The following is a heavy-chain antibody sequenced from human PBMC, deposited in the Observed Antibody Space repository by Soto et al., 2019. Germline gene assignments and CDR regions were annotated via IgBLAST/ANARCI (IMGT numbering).Heavy chain of an antibody. CDR3: AKDRRDGGCMPILVVDF. CDR2: MSYDESKK. J-gene: IGHJ4*02. D-gene: IGHD2-15*01. CDR1: GFRLSSYA. Sequence: QVRLVESGGGVVQPGGSLRLSCATSGFRLSSYAMHWVRQAPGKGLEWVALMSYDESKKYYADSVKGRFTISRDTSKNTLVLEMNNLRVEDTAVYYCAKDRRDGGCMPILVVDFWGQGALVTVSS. V-gene: IGHV3-30*18.